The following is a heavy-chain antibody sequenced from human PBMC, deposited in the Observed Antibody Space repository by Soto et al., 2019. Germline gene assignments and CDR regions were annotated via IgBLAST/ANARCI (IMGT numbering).Heavy chain of an antibody. J-gene: IGHJ4*02. D-gene: IGHD5-18*01. CDR2: IYDRGSS. CDR3: VSRGIGWLRGEDY. V-gene: IGHV4-39*01. CDR1: SGSISSSGYY. Sequence: QLQLQESGPGLVKPSETLSLTCTVSSGSISSSGYYWAWIRQPPGKGLEWVANIYDRGSSDHNPSLKSRVTTSVATSNNQFSLRLASVSVADTAVYYCVSRGIGWLRGEDYWGQGTLVTVSS.